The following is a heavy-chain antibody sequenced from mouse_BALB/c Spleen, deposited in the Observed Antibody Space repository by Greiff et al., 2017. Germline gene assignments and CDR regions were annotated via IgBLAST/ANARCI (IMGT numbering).Heavy chain of an antibody. CDR3: ALWLRRRDAEDYYAMDY. J-gene: IGHJ4*01. CDR1: GFTFSSYA. V-gene: IGHV5-9-4*01. Sequence: EVQLVESGGGLVKPGGSLKLSCAASGFTFSSYAMSWVRQSPEKRLEWVAEISSGGSYTYYPDTVTGRFTISRDNAKNTLYLEMSSLRSEDTAMYYCALWLRRRDAEDYYAMDYWGQGTSVTVSS. CDR2: ISSGGSYT. D-gene: IGHD2-2*01.